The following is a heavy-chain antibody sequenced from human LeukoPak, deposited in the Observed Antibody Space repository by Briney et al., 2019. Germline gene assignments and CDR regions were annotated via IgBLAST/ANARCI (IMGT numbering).Heavy chain of an antibody. CDR3: AAKGNGYTGIYVFAH. CDR2: LYASGTT. CDR1: GFGVSVNY. V-gene: IGHV3-66*01. J-gene: IGHJ4*02. D-gene: IGHD1-26*01. Sequence: GGSLRLSCAASGFGVSVNYMSWVRQAPGKGLEWVSVLYASGTTKYADSVKGRFTISRDTSDNTLNLQMNGLGAEDSAVYYCAAKGNGYTGIYVFAHRGQGTLVTVSA.